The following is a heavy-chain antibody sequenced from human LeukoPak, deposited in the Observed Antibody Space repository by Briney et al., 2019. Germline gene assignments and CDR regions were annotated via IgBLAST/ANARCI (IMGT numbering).Heavy chain of an antibody. V-gene: IGHV1-2*02. D-gene: IGHD6-6*01. CDR2: INPNSGGT. Sequence: VKVSCKASGYTFTGYYMHWVRQAPGQGLEWMGWINPNSGGTNYAQKFQGRVTMTRDTSISTAYMELSRLRSDDTAVYYCARDTNIAAGPGGYWGQGTLVTVSS. J-gene: IGHJ4*02. CDR1: GYTFTGYY. CDR3: ARDTNIAAGPGGY.